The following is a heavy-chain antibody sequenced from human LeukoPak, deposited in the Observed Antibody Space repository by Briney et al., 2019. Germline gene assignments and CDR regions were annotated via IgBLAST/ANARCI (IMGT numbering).Heavy chain of an antibody. CDR1: GFTFSSYA. Sequence: GGSLRLSCAAYGFTFSSYAMHWVRQAPGQGLEWVAVISYDGSNKYYADSVKGRFTISRDNSKNTLYLQMNSLRAEDTAVYYCAVDSSGWYGGYYWGQGTLVTVSS. V-gene: IGHV3-30-3*01. CDR3: AVDSSGWYGGYY. CDR2: ISYDGSNK. D-gene: IGHD6-19*01. J-gene: IGHJ4*02.